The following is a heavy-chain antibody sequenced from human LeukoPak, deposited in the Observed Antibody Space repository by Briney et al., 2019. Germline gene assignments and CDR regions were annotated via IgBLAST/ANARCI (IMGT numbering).Heavy chain of an antibody. D-gene: IGHD3-10*01. V-gene: IGHV1-2*02. CDR1: GYTFTGYY. CDR2: INPNSGGT. Sequence: ASVKVSCKASGYTFTGYYMHWVRQAPGQGLEWMGWINPNSGGTNYAQKFQGRVTMTRDTSISTAYMELSRLRSEDTAVYYCARGRYYYGSGSNAFDIWGQGTMVTVSS. CDR3: ARGRYYYGSGSNAFDI. J-gene: IGHJ3*02.